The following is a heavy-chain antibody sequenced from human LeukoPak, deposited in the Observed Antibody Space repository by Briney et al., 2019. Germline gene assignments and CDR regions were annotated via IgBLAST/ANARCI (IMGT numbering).Heavy chain of an antibody. CDR3: AKDHRRYSSSWLPFDY. CDR1: GFTFSSCG. D-gene: IGHD6-13*01. CDR2: IWYDGSNK. V-gene: IGHV3-33*06. Sequence: PGGSLRLSCAASGFTFSSCGMHWVRQAPGKGLEWVAVIWYDGSNKYYADSVKGRFTISRDNSKNTLYLQMNSLRAEDTAAYYCAKDHRRYSSSWLPFDYWGQGTLVTVSS. J-gene: IGHJ4*02.